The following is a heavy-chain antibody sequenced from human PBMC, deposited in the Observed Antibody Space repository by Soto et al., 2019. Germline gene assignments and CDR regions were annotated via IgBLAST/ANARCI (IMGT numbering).Heavy chain of an antibody. V-gene: IGHV4-59*01. CDR2: IYYSEST. CDR1: RGSINYSY. CDR3: ARAYGDYVFDY. Sequence: SETLSLTCTVSRGSINYSYWSWIRQPPGKGLEWIGYIYYSESTNYNPSLKSRVTISVDTSKNKFSLKLSSVTAADTAVYYCARAYGDYVFDYWGQGTLVTVSS. J-gene: IGHJ4*02. D-gene: IGHD4-17*01.